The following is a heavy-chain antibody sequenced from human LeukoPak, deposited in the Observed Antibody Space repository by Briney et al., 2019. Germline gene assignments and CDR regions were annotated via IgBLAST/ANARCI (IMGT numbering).Heavy chain of an antibody. D-gene: IGHD3-3*01. CDR2: IIPIFGTA. V-gene: IGHV1-69*13. CDR1: GGTFSSYA. J-gene: IGHJ4*02. CDR3: ARDKGIFGVVIPRGY. Sequence: GASVKVSRKASGGTFSSYAISWVRQAPGQGLEWMGGIIPIFGTANYAQKFQGRVTITADESTSTAYMELSSLRSEDTAVYYCARDKGIFGVVIPRGYWGQGTLVTVSS.